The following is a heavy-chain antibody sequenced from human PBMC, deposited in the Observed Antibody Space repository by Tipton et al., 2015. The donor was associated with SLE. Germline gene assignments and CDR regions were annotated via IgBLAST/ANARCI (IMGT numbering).Heavy chain of an antibody. Sequence: QLVQSGAEVKKPGSSVNVSCKASGGTFSSYGISWVRQAPGQGLEWMGGIIPIFATTNHAQKFQGRVTITADDSTNTAYMELSSLRSEDTAVYYCAGNPNWNYGLFDYWGQGTLVTVSS. J-gene: IGHJ4*02. V-gene: IGHV1-69*01. CDR2: IIPIFATT. CDR1: GGTFSSYG. CDR3: AGNPNWNYGLFDY. D-gene: IGHD1-7*01.